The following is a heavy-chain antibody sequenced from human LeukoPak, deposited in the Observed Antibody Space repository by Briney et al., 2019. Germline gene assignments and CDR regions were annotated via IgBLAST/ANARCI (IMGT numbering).Heavy chain of an antibody. CDR1: GYTFTSYD. V-gene: IGHV1-8*03. Sequence: ASVRVSCKASGYTFTSYDINWVRQTTGQGLECRGWMNPNSVNTGYAQKFQDGVTTTRNTTISTAYIELSSLRSEDQAVYYCVRGRYCSSTSCYTGIRRYYYHYMDVWGKGTTVTVS. J-gene: IGHJ6*03. D-gene: IGHD2-2*02. CDR3: VRGRYCSSTSCYTGIRRYYYHYMDV. CDR2: MNPNSVNT.